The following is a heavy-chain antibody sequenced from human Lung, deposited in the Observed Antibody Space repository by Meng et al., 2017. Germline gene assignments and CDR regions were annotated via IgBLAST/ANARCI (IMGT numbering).Heavy chain of an antibody. Sequence: QLQFEQCGSALKKPGASVKVSCQASGYSFTHDAINWVRQAPGQGLEWLGWINTKTGNPIYASAFTGRFVFSLDTSVSTAYLHISGLEPEDTAIYFCARGDWFDPWGQGTLVTVSS. V-gene: IGHV7-4-1*02. D-gene: IGHD3-16*01. CDR1: GYSFTHDA. CDR3: ARGDWFDP. CDR2: INTKTGNP. J-gene: IGHJ5*02.